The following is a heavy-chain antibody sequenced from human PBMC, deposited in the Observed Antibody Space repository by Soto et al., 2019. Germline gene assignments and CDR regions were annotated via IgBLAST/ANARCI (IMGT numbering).Heavy chain of an antibody. J-gene: IGHJ5*02. Sequence: PSETLSLTCAVSGGSISTAYWWTWVRQSPGKGLEWIGQIYHDGTTDFNPSLQSRVSTSVDVSENLFSLNLTSVTAADTAIYYCARDSRRQGWFDPWGQGALVTVSS. CDR3: ARDSRRQGWFDP. V-gene: IGHV4-4*02. CDR2: IYHDGTT. CDR1: GGSISTAYW.